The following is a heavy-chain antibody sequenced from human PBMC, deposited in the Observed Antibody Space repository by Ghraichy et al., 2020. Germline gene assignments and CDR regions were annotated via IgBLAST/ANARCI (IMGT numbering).Heavy chain of an antibody. V-gene: IGHV3-23*01. CDR1: GFTFSSYA. CDR2: ISGSGGST. D-gene: IGHD3-10*01. CDR3: AKASDYYGSGSYYTPVDY. J-gene: IGHJ4*02. Sequence: GGSLRLSCAASGFTFSSYAMSWVRQAPGKGLEWVSAISGSGGSTYYADSVKGRFTISRDNSKNTLYLQMNSLRAEDTAVYYCAKASDYYGSGSYYTPVDYWGQGTLVTVSS.